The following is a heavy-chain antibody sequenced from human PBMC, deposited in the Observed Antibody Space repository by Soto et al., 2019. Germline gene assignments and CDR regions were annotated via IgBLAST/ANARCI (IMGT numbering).Heavy chain of an antibody. D-gene: IGHD3-16*01. CDR3: ARDSLRGEYYFDY. CDR1: GYTFTGYY. Sequence: QVQLVQSGAEVKKPGASVKVSCKAPGYTFTGYYMHWVRQAPGQGLEWMGWINPNSGGTNYAQKFQGWDTMTRDTSISTAYMELSRLRSDDTAVYYCARDSLRGEYYFDYWGQGTLVTVSS. V-gene: IGHV1-2*04. J-gene: IGHJ4*02. CDR2: INPNSGGT.